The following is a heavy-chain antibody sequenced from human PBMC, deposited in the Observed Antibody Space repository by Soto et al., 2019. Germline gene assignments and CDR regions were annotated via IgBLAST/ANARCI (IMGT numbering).Heavy chain of an antibody. V-gene: IGHV3-30-3*01. Sequence: GGSLRLSCAASGFTFSSYAMHWVRQAPGKGLEWVAVISYDGSNKYYADSVKGRFTISRDNSKNTLYLQMNSLRAEDTAVYYCARDLSSWYYYYYGMDLWGQGTTVTVSS. CDR3: ARDLSSWYYYYYGMDL. D-gene: IGHD6-13*01. J-gene: IGHJ6*02. CDR1: GFTFSSYA. CDR2: ISYDGSNK.